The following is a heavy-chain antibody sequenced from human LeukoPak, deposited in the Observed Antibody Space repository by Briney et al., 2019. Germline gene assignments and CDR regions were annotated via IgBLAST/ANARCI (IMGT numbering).Heavy chain of an antibody. J-gene: IGHJ5*02. CDR2: INHSGST. V-gene: IGHV4-34*01. CDR1: GGSFSGYY. CDR3: ARGGYSYGSVTYNWFDP. Sequence: SETLSLTCAVYGGSFSGYYCNWIRQPPGKGLGWIGEINHSGSTNYNPSLKSRVTMSVDTSKNQFSLKLNPVTAADTAVYYCARGGYSYGSVTYNWFDPWGQGTLVTVSS. D-gene: IGHD5-18*01.